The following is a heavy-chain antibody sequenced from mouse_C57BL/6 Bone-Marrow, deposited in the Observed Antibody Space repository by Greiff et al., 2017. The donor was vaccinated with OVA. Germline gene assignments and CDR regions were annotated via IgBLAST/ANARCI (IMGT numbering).Heavy chain of an antibody. V-gene: IGHV7-3*01. D-gene: IGHD2-4*01. CDR1: GFTFTDYY. Sequence: EVQGVESGGGLVQPGGSLSLSCAASGFTFTDYYMSWVRQPPGKALEWLGFIRNKANGYTTEYSASVKGRFTISRDNSQSILYLQMNALRAEDSATYYCARSPYDYGGAWFAYWGQGTLVTVSA. CDR2: IRNKANGYTT. J-gene: IGHJ3*01. CDR3: ARSPYDYGGAWFAY.